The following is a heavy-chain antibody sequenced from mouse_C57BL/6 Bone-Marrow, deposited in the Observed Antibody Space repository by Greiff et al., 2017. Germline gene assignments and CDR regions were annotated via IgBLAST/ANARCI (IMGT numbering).Heavy chain of an antibody. CDR1: GYTFTSYW. CDR2: IDPSVSYT. Sequence: VQLQQPGAELVRPGTSVKLSCKASGYTFTSYWMHWVKQRPGQGLEWIGVIDPSVSYTNYNQKFKGKATLTVDTSSSTAYMQLSRLTSEDSAVYYCATSGYGNLYYYAMDYWGQGTSVTVSS. J-gene: IGHJ4*01. V-gene: IGHV1-59*01. D-gene: IGHD2-10*02. CDR3: ATSGYGNLYYYAMDY.